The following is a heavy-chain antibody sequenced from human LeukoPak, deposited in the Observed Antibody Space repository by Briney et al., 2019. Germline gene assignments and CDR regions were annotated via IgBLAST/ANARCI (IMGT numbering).Heavy chain of an antibody. J-gene: IGHJ4*02. CDR2: IYHSGST. Sequence: SETLSLTCAVSGGSISSGGYSWSWIRQPPGKGLEWIRYIYHSGSTYYNPSLKSRVTISVDRSKNQFSLKLSSVTAADTAVYYCASRRDYGDCGREAFDYWGQGTLVTVSS. V-gene: IGHV4-30-2*01. D-gene: IGHD4-17*01. CDR1: GGSISSGGYS. CDR3: ASRRDYGDCGREAFDY.